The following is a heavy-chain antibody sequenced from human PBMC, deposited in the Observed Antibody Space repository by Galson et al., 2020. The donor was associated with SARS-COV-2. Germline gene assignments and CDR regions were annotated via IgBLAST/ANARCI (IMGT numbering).Heavy chain of an antibody. D-gene: IGHD3-3*01. V-gene: IGHV4-61*02. CDR1: GASISSGSYY. Sequence: SETLSLTCTVSGASISSGSYYWSWIRQPAGKGLEWIGRIYKSGNTNYNPSLWSQVTISVDTSKNQFSLKLTSVTAADTAVYYCSGGNSPYVTIFGVLTGTCGMDVWGRGTTVTVSS. CDR2: IYKSGNT. CDR3: SGGNSPYVTIFGVLTGTCGMDV. J-gene: IGHJ6*02.